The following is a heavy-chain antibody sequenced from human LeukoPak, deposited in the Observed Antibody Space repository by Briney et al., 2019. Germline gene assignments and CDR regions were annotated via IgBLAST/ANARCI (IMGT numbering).Heavy chain of an antibody. V-gene: IGHV1-2*02. CDR1: GYTFTGYY. CDR3: ARAEGSIAAAGTGDY. D-gene: IGHD6-13*01. CDR2: INPNSGGT. Sequence: ASVKVSCKASGYTFTGYYMHWVRQAPGQGLEWMGWINPNSGGTNYAQKFQGRVTMTRDTSISTAYMELSRLRSDDTAVYYCARAEGSIAAAGTGDYWGQGTLVTVSS. J-gene: IGHJ4*02.